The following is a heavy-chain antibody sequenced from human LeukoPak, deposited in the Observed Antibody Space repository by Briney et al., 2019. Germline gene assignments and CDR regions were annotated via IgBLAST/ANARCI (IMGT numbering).Heavy chain of an antibody. CDR1: GYTFTSYA. V-gene: IGHV1-18*01. D-gene: IGHD6-19*01. CDR2: ISAYNGNT. Sequence: ASVKVSCKASGYTFTSYAISWVRQAPGQGLEWMGWISAYNGNTNYAQKLQGRVTMTTDTSTSTAYMELRSLRSDDTAVYYCARVIAVADDFDYWGQGTLVTVSS. CDR3: ARVIAVADDFDY. J-gene: IGHJ4*02.